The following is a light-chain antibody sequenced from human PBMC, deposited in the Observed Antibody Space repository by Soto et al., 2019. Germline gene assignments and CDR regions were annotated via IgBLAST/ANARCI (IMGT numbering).Light chain of an antibody. J-gene: IGLJ1*01. CDR1: SSDVGGYNY. Sequence: QSVLTQPPSASGSPGQSVTISCTGTSSDVGGYNYVSWYQKYPGKAPKLMIYEVTKRPSGVPDRFSGSKSGNTASLTVSGLLAEDEADYYCFSYTSSGTYVFGTGTKVTVL. CDR3: FSYTSSGTYV. V-gene: IGLV2-8*01. CDR2: EVT.